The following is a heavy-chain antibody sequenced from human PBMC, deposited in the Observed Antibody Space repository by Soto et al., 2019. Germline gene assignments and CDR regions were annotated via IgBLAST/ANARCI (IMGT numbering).Heavy chain of an antibody. J-gene: IGHJ6*02. V-gene: IGHV3-74*01. D-gene: IGHD3-10*01. CDR1: GFTFSSYW. Sequence: EVQLVESGGGLVQPGGSLRLSCAASGFTFSSYWMHWVRQAPGKGLVWVSRINSDGSSTSYADSVKGRFTISRDNAKNTLYLQMNSLSAEDTAVYYCASTITMVRGHGMDVWGQGTTVTVSS. CDR2: INSDGSST. CDR3: ASTITMVRGHGMDV.